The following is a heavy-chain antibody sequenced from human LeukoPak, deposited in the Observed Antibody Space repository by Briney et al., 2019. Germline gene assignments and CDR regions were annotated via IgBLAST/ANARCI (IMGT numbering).Heavy chain of an antibody. Sequence: GGSLRLSCAASGFTFSTYSMTWVRQAPGKGLEWVSSISYSSSYIYYADSVKGRFTISRDNAKKSLYLQMDSLRADDTAVYYCASTPSVGDYYPWYFDLWGRGTLVTVSP. CDR1: GFTFSTYS. V-gene: IGHV3-21*01. J-gene: IGHJ2*01. D-gene: IGHD1-26*01. CDR2: ISYSSSYI. CDR3: ASTPSVGDYYPWYFDL.